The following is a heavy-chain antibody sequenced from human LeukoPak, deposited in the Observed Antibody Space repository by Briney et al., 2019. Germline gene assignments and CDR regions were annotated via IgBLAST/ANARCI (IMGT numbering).Heavy chain of an antibody. CDR1: GGSISSGGYS. Sequence: SQTLSLTCAVSGGSISSGGYSWSWIRQPPGKGLEWIGRIYTSGSTNYNPSLKSRVTMSVDTSKNQFSLKLSSVTAADTAVYYCARDKLWFGDLDYWGQGTLVTVSS. J-gene: IGHJ4*02. D-gene: IGHD3-10*01. CDR3: ARDKLWFGDLDY. V-gene: IGHV4-61*02. CDR2: IYTSGST.